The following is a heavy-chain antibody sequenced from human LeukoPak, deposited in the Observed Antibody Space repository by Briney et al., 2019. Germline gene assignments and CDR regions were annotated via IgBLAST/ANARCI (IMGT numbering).Heavy chain of an antibody. CDR3: ARKFKYDPYYFDY. Sequence: PSETLSLTCTVSGGSISSGGYYWSWTRQHPGKGLEWIGYIYYSGSTYYNPSLKSRVTISVDTSKNQFSLKLSSVTAADTAVYYCARKFKYDPYYFDYWGQGTLVTVSS. CDR2: IYYSGST. J-gene: IGHJ4*02. CDR1: GGSISSGGYY. D-gene: IGHD3-16*01. V-gene: IGHV4-31*03.